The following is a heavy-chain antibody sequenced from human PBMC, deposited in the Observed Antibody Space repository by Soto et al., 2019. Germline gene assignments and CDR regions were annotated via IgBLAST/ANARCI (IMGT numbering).Heavy chain of an antibody. V-gene: IGHV3-53*01. CDR2: LHSDVST. CDR3: ARELVGSWYNWCAP. CDR1: GFTVSSNS. J-gene: IGHJ5*02. Sequence: EMQLVQSGGGLIQQGGSLRLSCAVSGFTVSSNSITWVRQAPGQGLEWVSVLHSDVSTYYVDSVKGRFVISRDNSKNTVDPQMNSLRAEDTALYYGARELVGSWYNWCAPWGQGTLGTVSA. D-gene: IGHD6-13*01.